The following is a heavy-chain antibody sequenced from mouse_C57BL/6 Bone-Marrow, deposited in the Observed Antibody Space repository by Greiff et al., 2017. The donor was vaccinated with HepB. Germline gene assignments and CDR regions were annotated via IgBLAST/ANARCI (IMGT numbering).Heavy chain of an antibody. D-gene: IGHD2-4*01. CDR3: TTDDYDGDYFDY. V-gene: IGHV14-4*01. J-gene: IGHJ2*01. CDR2: IDPENGDT. Sequence: VQLQQSGAELVRPGASVKLSCTASGFNIKDDYMHWVKQRPEQGLEWIGWIDPENGDTEYASKFQGKATITADTSSNTAYLQLSSLTYEDTAVYYCTTDDYDGDYFDYWGQGTTLTVSS. CDR1: GFNIKDDY.